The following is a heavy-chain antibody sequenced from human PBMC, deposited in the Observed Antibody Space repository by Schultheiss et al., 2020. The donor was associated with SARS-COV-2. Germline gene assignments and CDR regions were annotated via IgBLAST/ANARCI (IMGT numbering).Heavy chain of an antibody. Sequence: ESLKISCAASGFTFSSYAMSWVRQAPGKGLEWVSAISGSGGSTYYADSVKGRFTISRDNSKNTLYLQMNSLRAEDTAVYYCAKDEAPVVVPAGGDWFDPWGQGTLVTVSS. CDR1: GFTFSSYA. CDR3: AKDEAPVVVPAGGDWFDP. J-gene: IGHJ5*02. CDR2: ISGSGGST. D-gene: IGHD2-2*01. V-gene: IGHV3-23*01.